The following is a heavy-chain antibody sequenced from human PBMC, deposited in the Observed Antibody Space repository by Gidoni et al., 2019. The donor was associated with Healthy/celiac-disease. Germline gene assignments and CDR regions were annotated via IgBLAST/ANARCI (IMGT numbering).Heavy chain of an antibody. D-gene: IGHD3-16*02. Sequence: EVQLVESGGGLVKPGGSQRLSCAASGVTFSRSSMNWVRPGPGKGLELVSAISSSSSYIYYADSVKGRFTISRDNAKNSLYLQMNSLGAEDTAVYYCARTLRLGELSLYKDIDYWGQGTLVTVSS. V-gene: IGHV3-21*01. CDR3: ARTLRLGELSLYKDIDY. CDR2: ISSSSSYI. J-gene: IGHJ4*02. CDR1: GVTFSRSS.